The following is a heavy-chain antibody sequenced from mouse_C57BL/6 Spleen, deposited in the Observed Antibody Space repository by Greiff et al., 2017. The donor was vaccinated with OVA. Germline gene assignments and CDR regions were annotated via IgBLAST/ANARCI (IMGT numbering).Heavy chain of an antibody. CDR3: ARQTLTGPYYFDY. J-gene: IGHJ2*01. CDR2: IWRGGST. CDR1: GFSLTSYG. V-gene: IGHV2-2*01. Sequence: VQLQQSGPGLVQPSQSLSITCTVSGFSLTSYGVHWVRQSPGKGLEWLGVIWRGGSTDYNAAFISRLSISKDNSKSQVFFKMNSLQADDTAIYYCARQTLTGPYYFDYWGQGTTLTVSS. D-gene: IGHD4-1*01.